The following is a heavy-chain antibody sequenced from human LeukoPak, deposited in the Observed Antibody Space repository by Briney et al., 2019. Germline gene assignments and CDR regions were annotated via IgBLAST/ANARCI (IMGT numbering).Heavy chain of an antibody. D-gene: IGHD3-22*01. V-gene: IGHV1-18*01. CDR3: ARGGPYYDSSGYYYMNHPFDY. J-gene: IGHJ4*02. Sequence: NTNYAQKLQGRVTMTTDTSTSTAYMELRSLRSDDTAVYYCARGGPYYDSSGYYYMNHPFDYWGQGTLVTVSS. CDR2: NT.